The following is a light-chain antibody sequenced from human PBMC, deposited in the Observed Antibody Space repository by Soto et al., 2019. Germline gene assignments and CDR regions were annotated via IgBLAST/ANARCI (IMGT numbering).Light chain of an antibody. V-gene: IGKV1-12*01. J-gene: IGKJ4*01. CDR3: QQANSFPFT. CDR2: TGS. CDR1: QGISNW. Sequence: DLQMTQSPSSVSASVGDRVSITCRASQGISNWLAWYQQKPGRAPKLLIYTGSSLQSGVPSRFSGTGSGTYFTLTISSLQPEDVATYYCQQANSFPFTFGGGTKVEIK.